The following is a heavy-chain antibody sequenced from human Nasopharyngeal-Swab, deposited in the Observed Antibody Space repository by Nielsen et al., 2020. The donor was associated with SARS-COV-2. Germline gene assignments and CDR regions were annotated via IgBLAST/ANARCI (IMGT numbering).Heavy chain of an antibody. CDR3: ARAYYFDS. V-gene: IGHV3-74*01. CDR2: IKSDGSST. J-gene: IGHJ4*02. CDR1: GFTFSSYW. Sequence: GESLKISCAASGFTFSSYWMHWVRQAPGKGLVWVARIKSDGSSTSYADSVKGRFTISRDNAKNTLYLQMNSLRAGDTAVYYCARAYYFDSWGQGTLVTVSS.